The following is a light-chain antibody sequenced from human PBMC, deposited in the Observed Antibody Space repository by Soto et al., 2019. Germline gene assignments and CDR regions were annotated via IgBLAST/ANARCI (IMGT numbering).Light chain of an antibody. J-gene: IGKJ1*01. CDR2: KAS. CDR3: QHYNTYST. CDR1: QSISSW. V-gene: IGKV1-5*03. Sequence: DIQMTQSPSTLSASVGDRVTITCRASQSISSWLAWYQQKPGKAPKLLIYKASSLESGVPSRFSGSGSGTEFTLTISSLQPDDFATYYCQHYNTYSTFGQGTKVDNK.